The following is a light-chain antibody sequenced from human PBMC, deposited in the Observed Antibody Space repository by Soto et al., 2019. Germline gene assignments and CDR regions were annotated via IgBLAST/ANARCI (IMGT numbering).Light chain of an antibody. J-gene: IGLJ1*01. CDR1: SSDVGGYNF. V-gene: IGLV2-14*03. CDR2: EVS. Sequence: QSALTQPASVVGSPGQSITISCTGTSSDVGGYNFVSWYQQHPGKAPKLMIYEVSSRPSGVSNRFSGSKSGNTASLTISGLQPEDEADYYCSSYTTSSTLVFGTGTKVTVL. CDR3: SSYTTSSTLV.